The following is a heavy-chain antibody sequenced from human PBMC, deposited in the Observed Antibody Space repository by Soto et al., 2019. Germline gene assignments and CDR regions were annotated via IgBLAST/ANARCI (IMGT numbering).Heavy chain of an antibody. CDR1: GFTFKNYD. Sequence: EVELLESGGGLVQPGGSLRLSCVASGFTFKNYDMRWIRQAPGKGLEWVSGISGSGGVTYYADSVKGQFTISRDNSKNTLYLQMNSLRAEDTAINYCAKNRQFRSYYESAGHYDNWGQGTLVTVSS. CDR2: ISGSGGVT. V-gene: IGHV3-23*01. J-gene: IGHJ4*02. CDR3: AKNRQFRSYYESAGHYDN. D-gene: IGHD3-10*01.